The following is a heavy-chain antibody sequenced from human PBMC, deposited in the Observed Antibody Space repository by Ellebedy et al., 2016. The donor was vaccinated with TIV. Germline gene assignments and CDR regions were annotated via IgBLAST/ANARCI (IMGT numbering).Heavy chain of an antibody. V-gene: IGHV3-30*04. CDR1: GFTFSHHA. CDR2: ISYDGNNK. J-gene: IGHJ6*02. CDR3: ARSPKDHFYHGMDV. Sequence: GESLKISCAASGFTFSHHAFYWVRQAPGKGLEWVTIISYDGNNKFYLDSVKGRFTISRDNSKNTLFLQMNSLRGEDTAVYYCARSPKDHFYHGMDVWGQGTTVTVSS. D-gene: IGHD2/OR15-2a*01.